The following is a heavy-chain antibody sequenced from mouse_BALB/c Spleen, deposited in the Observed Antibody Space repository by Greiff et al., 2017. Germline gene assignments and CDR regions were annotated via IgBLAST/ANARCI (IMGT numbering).Heavy chain of an antibody. V-gene: IGHV5-6-4*01. J-gene: IGHJ3*01. CDR1: GFTFSSYT. CDR3: TRDDGNWFAY. Sequence: EVHLVESGGGLVKPGGSLKLSCAASGFTFSSYTMSWVRQTPEKRLEWVATISSGGSYTYYPDSVKGRFTISRDNAKNTLYLQMSSLKSEDTAMYYCTRDDGNWFAYWGQGTLVTVSA. CDR2: ISSGGSYT. D-gene: IGHD2-1*01.